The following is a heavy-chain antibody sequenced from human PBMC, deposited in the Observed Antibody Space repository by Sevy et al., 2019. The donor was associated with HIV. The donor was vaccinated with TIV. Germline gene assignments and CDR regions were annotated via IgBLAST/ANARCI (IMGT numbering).Heavy chain of an antibody. CDR2: ISHDGRNHK. J-gene: IGHJ4*02. Sequence: GGSLRLSCAASGFTFGEYGMHWVHQAPGKGLEWVAVISHDGRNHKYNADFVKGRFTISRDNSKNMVYLQMNSLRVEDTGIYYCARDRGEILRSAFKSWGQGTLVTVSS. CDR3: ARDRGEILRSAFKS. V-gene: IGHV3-33*08. D-gene: IGHD3-10*01. CDR1: GFTFGEYG.